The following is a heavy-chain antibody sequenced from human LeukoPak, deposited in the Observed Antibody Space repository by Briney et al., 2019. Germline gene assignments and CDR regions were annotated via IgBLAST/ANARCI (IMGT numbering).Heavy chain of an antibody. J-gene: IGHJ4*02. V-gene: IGHV4-59*11. D-gene: IGHD3-22*01. Sequence: SETLSLTCTVSGGSISGHYWNWIRQPPGKGLEWIGYVYYSGSTNYNPSLRSRVTISVDTSKNQFSLKLSSVTAADTAVYYCARLSQTPDYYSNGGYYYLGYWGQGTPVTVSS. CDR3: ARLSQTPDYYSNGGYYYLGY. CDR2: VYYSGST. CDR1: GGSISGHY.